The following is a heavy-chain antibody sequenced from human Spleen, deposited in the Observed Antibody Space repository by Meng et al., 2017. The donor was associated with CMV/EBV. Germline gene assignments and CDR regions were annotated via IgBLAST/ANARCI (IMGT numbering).Heavy chain of an antibody. V-gene: IGHV3-21*01. J-gene: IGHJ4*02. CDR1: GFTFRSYS. D-gene: IGHD1-1*01. CDR2: ISSSSSYI. CDR3: ARVAGERGGY. Sequence: LSCAASGFTFRSYSMNWVRQAPGKGVEWVSSISSSSSYIYYADSVKGRFTISRDNAKNSLYLQMNSLRAEDTAVYYCARVAGERGGYWGQGTLVTVSS.